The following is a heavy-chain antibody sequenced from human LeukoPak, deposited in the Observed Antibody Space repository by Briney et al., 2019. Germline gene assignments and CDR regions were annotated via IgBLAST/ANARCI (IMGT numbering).Heavy chain of an antibody. Sequence: GGSLRLSCAASGFTFSSYEMNWVRQAPGKGLEWVSYISSSGSTIYYADSVKGRFTISRDNAKNSLYLQMNSLRAEDTAVYYCARDGAGLVRGPDYWGQGTLVTVSS. CDR1: GFTFSSYE. D-gene: IGHD3-10*01. V-gene: IGHV3-48*03. J-gene: IGHJ4*02. CDR2: ISSSGSTI. CDR3: ARDGAGLVRGPDY.